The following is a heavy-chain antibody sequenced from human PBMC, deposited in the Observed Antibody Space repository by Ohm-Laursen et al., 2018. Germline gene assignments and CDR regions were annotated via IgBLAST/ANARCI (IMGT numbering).Heavy chain of an antibody. V-gene: IGHV4-59*04. J-gene: IGHJ5*02. CDR3: ARGLWWFDP. Sequence: GTLSLTCTVSGGSISSYYWSWIRQPPGKGLEWVGYLYYSGTTYYNPSLKSRVTMSVDTSKNQFSLKLSSVTAADTALYYCARGLWWFDPWGQGTLVTVSS. CDR2: LYYSGTT. CDR1: GGSISSYY.